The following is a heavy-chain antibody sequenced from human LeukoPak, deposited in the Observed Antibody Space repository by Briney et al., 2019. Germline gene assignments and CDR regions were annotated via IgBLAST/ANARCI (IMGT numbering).Heavy chain of an antibody. J-gene: IGHJ4*02. CDR3: ARSARLMKGVVEVTALDD. CDR1: GFTFSSYS. V-gene: IGHV3-21*01. D-gene: IGHD3-3*01. CDR2: ISSSSSYI. Sequence: GGSLRLSCAASGFTFSSYSMNWVRQAPGKGLEWVSSISSSSSYIYYADSVKGRFTISRDNTKNSLYLQVNSLRADDTAVYYCARSARLMKGVVEVTALDDWGQGTLVTVSS.